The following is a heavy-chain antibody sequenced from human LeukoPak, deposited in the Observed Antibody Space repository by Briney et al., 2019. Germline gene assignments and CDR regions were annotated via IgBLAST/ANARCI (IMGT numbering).Heavy chain of an antibody. J-gene: IGHJ4*02. V-gene: IGHV4-59*12. CDR2: IYYSGST. Sequence: SESLSLTCTASGFTISSYYWSWIRQAPGKGLEWVWYIYYSGSTNYNPSLKSGVTISVDTCKNQFSLKLRSVTAADTAVYYWARGAEQGDFDYWGQGTLVTVSS. CDR3: ARGAEQGDFDY. D-gene: IGHD1-14*01. CDR1: GFTISSYY.